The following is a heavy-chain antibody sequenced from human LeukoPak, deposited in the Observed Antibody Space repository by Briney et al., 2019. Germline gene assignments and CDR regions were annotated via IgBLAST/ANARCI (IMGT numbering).Heavy chain of an antibody. CDR1: GYTFTSYG. CDR3: ARDKRNFWSGYYVYYYYYMDV. Sequence: ASVKVSCKASGYTFTSYGISWVRQAPGQGLEWMGWISAYNGNTNYAQKLQGRVTMTTDTSTSTAYMELRSLRPDDTAVYYCARDKRNFWSGYYVYYYYYMDVWGKGTTVTVSS. V-gene: IGHV1-18*01. J-gene: IGHJ6*03. D-gene: IGHD3-3*01. CDR2: ISAYNGNT.